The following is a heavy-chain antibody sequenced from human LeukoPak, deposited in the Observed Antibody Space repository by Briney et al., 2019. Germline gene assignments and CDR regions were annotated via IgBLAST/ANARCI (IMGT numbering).Heavy chain of an antibody. CDR3: AREYKRTWFGDLTSAPFDY. CDR2: IYYSGST. CDR1: GGSVSSDNNY. D-gene: IGHD3-10*01. J-gene: IGHJ4*02. V-gene: IGHV4-61*01. Sequence: SETLSLTCTVSGGSVSSDNNYWRWIRQPPGKGLEWIGYIYYSGSTSYNPSLKGRVTISVDTSKNQFSLKLSSVTAADTAMYYCAREYKRTWFGDLTSAPFDYWGQGTLVTVSS.